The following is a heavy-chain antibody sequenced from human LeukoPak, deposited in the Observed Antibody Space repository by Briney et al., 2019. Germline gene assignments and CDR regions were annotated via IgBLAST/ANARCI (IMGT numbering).Heavy chain of an antibody. CDR2: IRSKVYGGTT. J-gene: IGHJ4*02. V-gene: IGHV3-49*04. D-gene: IGHD2-21*02. CDR1: GFGVGDYG. Sequence: TGGSLRLPCSASGFGVGDYGMSWVRQAPGKGLEWVGFIRSKVYGGTTEYATSVKGRFTISRVDSKSIAYLQMDSLKTDDTGVYYCARHSVYSGDPRLDYWGQGTLVTVSS. CDR3: ARHSVYSGDPRLDY.